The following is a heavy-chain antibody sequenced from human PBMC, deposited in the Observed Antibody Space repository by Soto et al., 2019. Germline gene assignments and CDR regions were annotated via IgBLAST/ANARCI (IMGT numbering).Heavy chain of an antibody. V-gene: IGHV3-23*01. CDR3: AKYRDGSSSGVLGGFY. CDR2: FSGSGVST. D-gene: IGHD6-6*01. J-gene: IGHJ4*02. CDR1: GFTISSYA. Sequence: PGRPLRLSCAASGFTISSYAMNWVSQAAGNELEWASAFSGSGVSTYYADPVKGRFAISRDNSKNTVYMQMNSLRAEDTAVYYCAKYRDGSSSGVLGGFYWGQGALVTVPQ.